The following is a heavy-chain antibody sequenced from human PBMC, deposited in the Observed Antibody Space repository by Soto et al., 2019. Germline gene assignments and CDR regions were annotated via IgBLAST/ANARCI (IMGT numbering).Heavy chain of an antibody. D-gene: IGHD2-15*01. CDR2: IHYSGST. Sequence: SETLSLTCPVSGGSISSGVYYWSWVRQHPGKGLEWIGDIHYSGSTYYNPSLKSRITMSVDTSKNQFYLKLSSVTAADTAVYYCARSQDIVVVVAATSIDYWGQGTLVTVS. V-gene: IGHV4-31*03. J-gene: IGHJ4*02. CDR1: GGSISSGVYY. CDR3: ARSQDIVVVVAATSIDY.